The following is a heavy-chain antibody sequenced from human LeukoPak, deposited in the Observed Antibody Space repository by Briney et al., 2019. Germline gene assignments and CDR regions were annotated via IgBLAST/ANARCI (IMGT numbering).Heavy chain of an antibody. D-gene: IGHD6-13*01. CDR1: GFTFSDYY. V-gene: IGHV3-11*04. CDR2: ISSSGSTI. J-gene: IGHJ3*01. CDR3: ARDRQQQLVGTSFDF. Sequence: PGGSLRLSCAASGFTFSDYYMSWIRQAPGKGLEWVSYISSSGSTIYYADSVKGRFTISRDNANNSLFLQMNSLRAEDTAVYYCARDRQQQLVGTSFDFWGQGTMVTVSS.